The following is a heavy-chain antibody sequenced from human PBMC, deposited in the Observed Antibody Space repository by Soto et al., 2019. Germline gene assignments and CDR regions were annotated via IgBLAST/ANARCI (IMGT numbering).Heavy chain of an antibody. CDR1: GFTFTTYA. J-gene: IGHJ4*02. V-gene: IGHV3-23*01. D-gene: IGHD5-18*01. CDR2: ISASGGA. CDR3: AKERGYIGLPLFDY. Sequence: GGSLRLSCAASGFTFTTYAMSWVRQAPGKGLEWVSGISASGGAYYTDAAKGRGTISRANSKNTLYLQINSLRAEDTAVYYCAKERGYIGLPLFDYWGQGTLVTVSS.